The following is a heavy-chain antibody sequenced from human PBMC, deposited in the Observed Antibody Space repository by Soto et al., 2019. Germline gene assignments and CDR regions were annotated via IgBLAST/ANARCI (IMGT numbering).Heavy chain of an antibody. CDR3: ARTSYYDSSGYYGMDV. Sequence: SETLSLTCAVSAGSISNRNWWTWVRQSPGKGLEWIGEIHHSGSTNYNPSLKSRVTISVDNSKNQFSLKLTSVTAADTAVYYCARTSYYDSSGYYGMDVWGQGTTVTV. D-gene: IGHD3-22*01. CDR1: AGSISNRNW. V-gene: IGHV4-4*02. J-gene: IGHJ6*02. CDR2: IHHSGST.